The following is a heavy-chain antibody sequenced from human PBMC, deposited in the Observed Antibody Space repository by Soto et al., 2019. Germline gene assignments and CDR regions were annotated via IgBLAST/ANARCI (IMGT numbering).Heavy chain of an antibody. D-gene: IGHD3-10*01. J-gene: IGHJ4*02. CDR1: GGSISSGGYY. CDR2: IYYSGST. CDR3: ARVTHITMVRGVIGGYFDY. Sequence: SETLSLTCTVSGGSISSGGYYWSWIRQHPGKGLEWIGYIYYSGSTYYNPSLKSRVTISVDTSKNQFSLKLSSVTAADTAVYYCARVTHITMVRGVIGGYFDYWGQGTLVTVSS. V-gene: IGHV4-31*03.